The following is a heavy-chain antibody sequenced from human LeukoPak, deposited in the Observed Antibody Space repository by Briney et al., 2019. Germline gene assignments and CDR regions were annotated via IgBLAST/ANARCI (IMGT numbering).Heavy chain of an antibody. CDR1: GGSFSGYY. V-gene: IGHV4-34*01. Sequence: SETLSLTCAVYGGSFSGYYWSWIRQPPGKGLEWIGEINHSGSTNYNPSLKSRVTISVDTSKNQFSLKLSSVTAADTALYYCARWVTTSSRHLDYWGQGTLVTVSS. CDR2: INHSGST. CDR3: ARWVTTSSRHLDY. D-gene: IGHD4-17*01. J-gene: IGHJ4*02.